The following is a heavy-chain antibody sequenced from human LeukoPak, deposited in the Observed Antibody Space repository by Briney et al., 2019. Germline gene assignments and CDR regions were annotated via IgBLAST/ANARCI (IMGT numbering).Heavy chain of an antibody. Sequence: GGSLRLSCSAAGVYVYSNYLSWVRQAPGKGLEWVSVIYSNGKEYYAEFAKGRFTISRDISKNSLDLQMNRLRGEDTAVYYCARESPTSGIDSWGQGTLVIVSS. CDR2: IYSNGKE. CDR3: ARESPTSGIDS. D-gene: IGHD2-15*01. J-gene: IGHJ5*01. CDR1: GVYVYSNY. V-gene: IGHV3-53*01.